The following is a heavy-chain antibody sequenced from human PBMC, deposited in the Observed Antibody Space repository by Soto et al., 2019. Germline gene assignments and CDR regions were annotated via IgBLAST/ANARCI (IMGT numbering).Heavy chain of an antibody. V-gene: IGHV4-34*01. J-gene: IGHJ5*02. Sequence: TSETLSLTCAVYGGSFSGYYWSWIRQPPGKGLEWIGEINHSGSTNYNPSLKSRVTISVDTSKNQFSLKLSSVTAADTAVYYCARGSRVRGVMYNWFDPWGQGTLVTVSS. CDR3: ARGSRVRGVMYNWFDP. CDR2: INHSGST. D-gene: IGHD3-10*01. CDR1: GGSFSGYY.